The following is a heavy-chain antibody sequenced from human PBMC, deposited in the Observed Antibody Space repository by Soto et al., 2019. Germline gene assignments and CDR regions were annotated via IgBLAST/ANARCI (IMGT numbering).Heavy chain of an antibody. CDR2: INAGNGDT. J-gene: IGHJ6*02. Sequence: AAVKVSRKACGYTFITHAMHWVLQAPGQRLEWMGWINAGNGDTKFSQKFQGRVTITRDTSATTAYMQLSSLRSEDTAVYYCARGSSSWPYYYGMDVWGQGTTVTVSS. CDR1: GYTFITHA. CDR3: ARGSSSWPYYYGMDV. V-gene: IGHV1-3*01. D-gene: IGHD6-13*01.